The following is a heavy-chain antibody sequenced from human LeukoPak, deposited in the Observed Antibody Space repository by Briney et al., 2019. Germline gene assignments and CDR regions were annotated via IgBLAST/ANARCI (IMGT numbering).Heavy chain of an antibody. CDR1: GFTFTTYA. D-gene: IGHD3-3*01. CDR3: ARITMGATSANFYYYFLDA. J-gene: IGHJ6*03. Sequence: PGGSLRLSCAASGFTFTTYAMFWVRQAPGKGLEYVSAISSNGGTTYYANSVKGRFTISRDNSKNTLYLQMDSLRAEDMAVYYCARITMGATSANFYYYFLDAWGKGTTVTVSS. V-gene: IGHV3-64*01. CDR2: ISSNGGTT.